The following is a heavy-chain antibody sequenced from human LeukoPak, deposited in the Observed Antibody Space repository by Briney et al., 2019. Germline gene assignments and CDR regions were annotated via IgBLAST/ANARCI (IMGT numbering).Heavy chain of an antibody. CDR1: GFTFGDYA. CDR3: TRYNGGSPMDV. Sequence: GGSLRLSCTASGFTFGDYAMSWFRQAPGKGLEWVGFIRSKAYGGTTEYAASVKGRFTISRDDSKSIAYLQMNSLKTEDTAVYYCTRYNGGSPMDVWGQGTTVTVSS. CDR2: IRSKAYGGTT. J-gene: IGHJ6*02. D-gene: IGHD2-8*01. V-gene: IGHV3-49*03.